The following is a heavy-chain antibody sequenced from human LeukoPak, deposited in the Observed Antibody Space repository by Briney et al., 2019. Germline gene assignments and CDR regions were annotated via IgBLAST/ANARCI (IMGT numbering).Heavy chain of an antibody. J-gene: IGHJ5*02. CDR3: ARTGSGSGNNRFWFDP. CDR2: IYTSGST. Sequence: SQTLSLTCTVSGGSISSGSYYWSWIRQPAGKGLEWIVRIYTSGSTNYNPSLKSRVTISVDTSKNQFSLKLSSVTAADTAVYYCARTGSGSGNNRFWFDPWGQGTLVTVSS. D-gene: IGHD3-10*01. V-gene: IGHV4-61*02. CDR1: GGSISSGSYY.